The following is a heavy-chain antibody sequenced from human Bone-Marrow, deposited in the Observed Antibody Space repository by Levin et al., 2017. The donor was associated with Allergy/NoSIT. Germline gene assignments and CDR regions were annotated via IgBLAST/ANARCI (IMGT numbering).Heavy chain of an antibody. CDR3: ARSDGSATTFYYNGMDV. Sequence: RASETLSLTCAVSGGSFTGYYWSWVRQPPGKGLEWLGEMNDSGSTNYHPSLKSRVTISVDKSENQFSLNLNSVTAEDTAVYHCARSDGSATTFYYNGMDVWGPGTTVTVSS. CDR2: MNDSGST. J-gene: IGHJ6*02. CDR1: GGSFTGYY. V-gene: IGHV4-34*01. D-gene: IGHD2/OR15-2a*01.